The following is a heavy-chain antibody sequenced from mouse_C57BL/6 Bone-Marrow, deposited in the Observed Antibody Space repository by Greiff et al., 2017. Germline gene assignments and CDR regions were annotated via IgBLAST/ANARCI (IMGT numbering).Heavy chain of an antibody. V-gene: IGHV3-6*01. Sequence: EVQRVESGPGLVKPSQSLSLTCSVTGYSITSGYYWNWIRQFPGNKLEWMGYISYDGSNNYNPSLKNRISISRDTSKNQFFLKLNSVTTEDTATYYCARGGVVTTRRAMDYWGQGTSVTVSS. J-gene: IGHJ4*01. CDR3: ARGGVVTTRRAMDY. CDR1: GYSITSGYY. D-gene: IGHD2-3*01. CDR2: ISYDGSN.